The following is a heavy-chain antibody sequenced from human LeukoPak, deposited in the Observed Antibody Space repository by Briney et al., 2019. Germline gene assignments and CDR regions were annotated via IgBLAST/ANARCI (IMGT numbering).Heavy chain of an antibody. D-gene: IGHD3-10*01. CDR1: GGTFSSYA. Sequence: ASVKVSCKASGGTFSSYAISWVRQAPGQGLEWMGRIIPIFGTANYAQKFQGRVTITTDESTSTAYMELSSLRSEDTAVYYCAIRTMVRRAPATFDYWGQGTLVTVSS. CDR2: IIPIFGTA. V-gene: IGHV1-69*05. CDR3: AIRTMVRRAPATFDY. J-gene: IGHJ4*02.